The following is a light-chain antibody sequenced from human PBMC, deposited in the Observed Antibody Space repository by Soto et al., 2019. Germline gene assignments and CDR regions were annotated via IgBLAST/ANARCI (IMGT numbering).Light chain of an antibody. CDR2: GNS. CDR3: QSYDSSLSAHV. Sequence: QSVLTQPPPVSGAPGQRVTISCTGGSPNIGAGYDVHWYQQLPGTAPKLLIYGNSNRPSGVPDRFSGSKSGTSASLAITGLQAEDEADYYCQSYDSSLSAHVSGTGTKVTVL. CDR1: SPNIGAGYD. J-gene: IGLJ1*01. V-gene: IGLV1-40*01.